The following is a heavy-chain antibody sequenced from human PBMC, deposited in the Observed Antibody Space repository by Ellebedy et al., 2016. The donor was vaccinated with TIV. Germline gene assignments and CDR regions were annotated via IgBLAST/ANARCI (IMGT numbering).Heavy chain of an antibody. J-gene: IGHJ4*02. V-gene: IGHV3-74*01. CDR2: IDKNGSPT. D-gene: IGHD6-19*01. CDR3: ARDKFLSSGWFIDY. Sequence: GGSLRLSXAASGFTFSGHWMHWVRQAPGKGLVWVSRIDKNGSPTDYADSVTGRFTISRDNAKNTLYLQMNSLRAEDTAVYYCARDKFLSSGWFIDYWGQGTLVTVSS. CDR1: GFTFSGHW.